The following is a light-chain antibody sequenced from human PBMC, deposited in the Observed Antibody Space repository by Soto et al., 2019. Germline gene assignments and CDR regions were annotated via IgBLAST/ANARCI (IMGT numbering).Light chain of an antibody. V-gene: IGKV3-11*01. CDR1: QSVGSL. J-gene: IGKJ5*01. CDR2: DAP. CDR3: QQRSNWPIT. Sequence: EIVLTQSPATLSLSPGEGATLSCRASQSVGSLLAWYQQKPGQAPRLVIYDAPNRATGIPARFSGSGSGTDFTLTISSLEPEDFAVYYCQQRSNWPITFGQGTRLEIK.